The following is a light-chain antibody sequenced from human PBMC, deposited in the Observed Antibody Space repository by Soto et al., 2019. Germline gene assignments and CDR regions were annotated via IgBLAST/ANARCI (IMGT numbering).Light chain of an antibody. CDR2: EVT. CDR1: SSDVGGYNY. V-gene: IGLV2-8*01. Sequence: QSALTQPPSASGSPGQSVTISCTGTSSDVGGYNYVSWYQQHAGKGPKLMIYEVTKRPSGVPDRFSGSKFGNTASLTVSGLQADDEAAYHCSSFAGSDSVVFGGGTKLTVL. J-gene: IGLJ2*01. CDR3: SSFAGSDSVV.